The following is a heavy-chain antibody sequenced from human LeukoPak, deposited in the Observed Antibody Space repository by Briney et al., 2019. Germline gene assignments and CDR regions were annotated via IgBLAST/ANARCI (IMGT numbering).Heavy chain of an antibody. J-gene: IGHJ4*02. CDR3: ARDTAGAPLGY. D-gene: IGHD6-13*01. Sequence: QSGGSLRLSCAASGFTFSSYAMSWVRQAPGKGLEWVSTISGSGDTTYYADSVKGRFTMSRDNAKNSLFLQMNSLRAEDTAVYYCARDTAGAPLGYWGQGTLVTVPS. V-gene: IGHV3-23*01. CDR2: ISGSGDTT. CDR1: GFTFSSYA.